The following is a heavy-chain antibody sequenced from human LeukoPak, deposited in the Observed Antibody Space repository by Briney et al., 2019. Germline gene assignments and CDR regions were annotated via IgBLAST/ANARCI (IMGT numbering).Heavy chain of an antibody. CDR3: VRRHDY. V-gene: IGHV3-53*01. CDR2: IYASGGA. J-gene: IGHJ4*02. Sequence: GGSLRLSCVASGFDVRDNFMIWVRQAPGQGLEWISIIYASGGAYHAESVKGRFSAFRDTSKNTIFLQMNNLRAADTAMYYCVRRHDYWGQGSLVTVSS. CDR1: GFDVRDNF.